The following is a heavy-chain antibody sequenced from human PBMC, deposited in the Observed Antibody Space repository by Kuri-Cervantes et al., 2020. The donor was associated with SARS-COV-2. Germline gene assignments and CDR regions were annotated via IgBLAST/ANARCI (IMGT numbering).Heavy chain of an antibody. CDR3: ARDKFGTYDHDGGGYYTSSDHWFDH. CDR1: GFMFSNYW. Sequence: GESLKISCAASGFMFSNYWMNWVRQPKGKGLEWVAKVKADGSETYYADSVKGRFIVSRDNVKKSLDLQMNSLRLEDAAIYYCARDKFGTYDHDGGGYYTSSDHWFDHWGQGTRVPSPQ. J-gene: IGHJ5*02. D-gene: IGHD3-22*01. CDR2: VKADGSET. V-gene: IGHV3-7*05.